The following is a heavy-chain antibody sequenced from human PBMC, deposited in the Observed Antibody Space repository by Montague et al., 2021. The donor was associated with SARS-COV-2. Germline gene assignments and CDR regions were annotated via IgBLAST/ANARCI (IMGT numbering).Heavy chain of an antibody. D-gene: IGHD6-19*01. Sequence: PALVKPTQTLTLTCTFSGFSLSTSGMCVSWIRQPPGKALEWLARIDWDDDKYYSTSLKIRLTISKDTSKNQVVLTMTNMDPVDTATYYCARMTVAGIPFDYWGQGTLVTVSS. CDR1: GFSLSTSGMC. CDR2: IDWDDDK. J-gene: IGHJ4*02. V-gene: IGHV2-70*11. CDR3: ARMTVAGIPFDY.